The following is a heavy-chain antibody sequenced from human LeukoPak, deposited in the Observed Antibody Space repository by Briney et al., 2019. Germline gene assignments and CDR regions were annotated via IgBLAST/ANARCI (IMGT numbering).Heavy chain of an antibody. CDR1: GFTFSSYG. D-gene: IGHD6-19*01. Sequence: GRSLRLSCAASGFTFSSYGMHWVRQAPGKGLEWVAVIWYDGSNKYYADSVKGRFTISRDNSKNTLYLQMNSLRAEDTPVYYCAKAVEGAFDYLVQGTLVTVSS. J-gene: IGHJ4*02. CDR3: AKAVEGAFDY. CDR2: IWYDGSNK. V-gene: IGHV3-33*06.